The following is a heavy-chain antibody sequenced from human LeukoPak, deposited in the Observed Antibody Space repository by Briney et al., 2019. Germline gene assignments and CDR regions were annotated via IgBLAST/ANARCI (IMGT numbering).Heavy chain of an antibody. V-gene: IGHV1-2*02. CDR3: ARDPSGYYMGTDY. CDR2: INPNSGGT. CDR1: GSTFTGYN. J-gene: IGHJ4*02. Sequence: ASVKVSCKAAGSTFTGYNIHLMREAPGRGLEWMGWINPNSGGTNYAQKFQGRVTMTRDKSISTAYMELSRLISDDTAVYYCARDPSGYYMGTDYWGQGTLVTVSS. D-gene: IGHD3-9*01.